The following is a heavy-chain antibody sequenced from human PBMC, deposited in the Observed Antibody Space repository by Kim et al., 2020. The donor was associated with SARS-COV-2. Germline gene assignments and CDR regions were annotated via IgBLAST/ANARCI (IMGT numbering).Heavy chain of an antibody. CDR2: GNT. J-gene: IGHJ4*02. V-gene: IGHV1-18*01. Sequence: GNTNSTQRLQGRVTMTTEASTSTAYMELRSLRSDDTAVYYCAREGDGGFDYWGQGTLVTVSS. D-gene: IGHD2-21*02. CDR3: AREGDGGFDY.